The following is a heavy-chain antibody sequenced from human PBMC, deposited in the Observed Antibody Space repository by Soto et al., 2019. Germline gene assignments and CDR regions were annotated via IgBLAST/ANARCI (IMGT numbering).Heavy chain of an antibody. Sequence: QITLKESGLTLVKPTQTLTLTCTFSGFSLSTSGVGVGWIRQPPGKALEWLALIYWDDDKRYSPSLKSRLTINKDTSKNQVVLTMTNMDPVDTATYYCAHVYGGYDNFDYWGQGTLVTVSS. CDR2: IYWDDDK. V-gene: IGHV2-5*02. J-gene: IGHJ4*02. D-gene: IGHD5-12*01. CDR3: AHVYGGYDNFDY. CDR1: GFSLSTSGVG.